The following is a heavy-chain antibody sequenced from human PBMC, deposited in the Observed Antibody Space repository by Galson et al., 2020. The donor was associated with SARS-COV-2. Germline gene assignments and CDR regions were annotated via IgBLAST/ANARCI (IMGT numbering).Heavy chain of an antibody. Sequence: ASVKVSCKTSGYTFTAYYIHWVRQAPGQGLEWMGWINPHSGGSFYAQKFQGRVTVTRDTSITTAYMELSGLKSDDTAVYFCARAFVYSTSSFPWGFDPWGQGTLVTVSS. CDR3: ARAFVYSTSSFPWGFDP. J-gene: IGHJ5*02. V-gene: IGHV1-2*02. D-gene: IGHD6-6*01. CDR2: INPHSGGS. CDR1: GYTFTAYY.